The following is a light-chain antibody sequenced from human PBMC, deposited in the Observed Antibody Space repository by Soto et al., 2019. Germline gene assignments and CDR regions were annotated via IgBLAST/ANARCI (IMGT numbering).Light chain of an antibody. V-gene: IGLV2-8*01. CDR2: EVN. J-gene: IGLJ1*01. Sequence: QSALTQPPSASGSPGQSVTISCTGTSSDVGDYQYVSWYQHHPGKAPKLMIYEVNRRPSGIPDRFSGSKSGSTASLTVSGLQPEDEADYYCISYAGSSTYVFGTGTQVTVL. CDR3: ISYAGSSTYV. CDR1: SSDVGDYQY.